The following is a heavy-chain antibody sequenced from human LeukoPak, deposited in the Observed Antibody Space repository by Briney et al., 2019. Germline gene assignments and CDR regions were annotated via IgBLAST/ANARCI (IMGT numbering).Heavy chain of an antibody. Sequence: GGSLRLSCVASGFTFSSYGMNWVRQAPGKGLEWVSAITGSGDSTEFADSVKGRFTVSRDNSKNTLYLQMNSLRAEDTAVYYCARDIGTIDPFDYWGQGTLVTVSS. CDR3: ARDIGTIDPFDY. CDR2: ITGSGDST. D-gene: IGHD3-10*01. J-gene: IGHJ4*02. V-gene: IGHV3-23*01. CDR1: GFTFSSYG.